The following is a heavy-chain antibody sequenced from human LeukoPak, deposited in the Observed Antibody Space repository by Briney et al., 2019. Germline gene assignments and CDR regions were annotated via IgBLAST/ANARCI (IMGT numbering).Heavy chain of an antibody. Sequence: GVLRLFCAASGFTLSSNYMRWGRQAPGEGLGGGSVIYSGGSTYYADSVKGRFTISRDNSKNTLYLQMNSLRAEDTAVYYCARDQAVAGTGAFDYWGQGTLVTVSS. J-gene: IGHJ4*02. CDR2: IYSGGST. CDR1: GFTLSSNY. CDR3: ARDQAVAGTGAFDY. D-gene: IGHD6-19*01. V-gene: IGHV3-66*01.